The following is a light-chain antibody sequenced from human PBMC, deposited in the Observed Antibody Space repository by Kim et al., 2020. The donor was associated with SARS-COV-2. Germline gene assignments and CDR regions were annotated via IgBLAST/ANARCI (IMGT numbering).Light chain of an antibody. CDR2: DNN. CDR3: ATWDSSLSVYVV. Sequence: KVTISFSGGDSNTGTYYVSSYQHFPGAAPKLRIYDNNKRPSGVPVRFSGSKSGTSAPLGIAVLQTGGVGDYYCATWDSSLSVYVVFGGGTQLTVL. CDR1: DSNTGTYY. V-gene: IGLV1-51*01. J-gene: IGLJ2*01.